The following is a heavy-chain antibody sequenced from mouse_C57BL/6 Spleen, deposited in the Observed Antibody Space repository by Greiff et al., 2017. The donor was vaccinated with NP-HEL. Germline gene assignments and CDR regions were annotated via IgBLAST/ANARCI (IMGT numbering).Heavy chain of an antibody. J-gene: IGHJ2*01. V-gene: IGHV1-19*01. Sequence: VQLKESGPVLVKPGASVKMSCKASGYTFTDYYMNWVKQSHGKSLEWIGVINPYNGGTSYNQKFKGKATLTVDKSSSTAYMELNSLTSEDSAVYYCARLIYYGSSYFDYWGQGTTLTVSS. CDR1: GYTFTDYY. D-gene: IGHD1-1*01. CDR2: INPYNGGT. CDR3: ARLIYYGSSYFDY.